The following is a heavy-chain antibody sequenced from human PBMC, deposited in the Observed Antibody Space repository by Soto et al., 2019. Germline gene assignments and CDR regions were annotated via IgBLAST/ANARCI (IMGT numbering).Heavy chain of an antibody. Sequence: QLQLQESGPGLVKPSETLSLTCSVSGGSITSSSYYWGWIRQPPGKGLEWIAAIYYSGSIYHNPSLQSRVTMSIDTSKKQFSLRMSSVTAADTAVYYCARLLHDNRGYYYFDYWGRGTLVTVSS. V-gene: IGHV4-39*01. CDR2: IYYSGSI. CDR3: ARLLHDNRGYYYFDY. CDR1: GGSITSSSYY. J-gene: IGHJ4*02. D-gene: IGHD3-9*01.